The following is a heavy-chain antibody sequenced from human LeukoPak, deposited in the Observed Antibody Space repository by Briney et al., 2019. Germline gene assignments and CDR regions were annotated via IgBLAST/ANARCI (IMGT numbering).Heavy chain of an antibody. CDR3: AREYCSSTSCYDY. V-gene: IGHV1-2*02. D-gene: IGHD2-2*01. Sequence: GASVKVSCKASGYTFTGYYMHWVRQAPGQGPEWMGWINPNSGGTNYAQKLQGRVTMTRDTSISTAYMELSRLRSDDTAVYYCAREYCSSTSCYDYWGQGTLVTVSS. J-gene: IGHJ4*02. CDR1: GYTFTGYY. CDR2: INPNSGGT.